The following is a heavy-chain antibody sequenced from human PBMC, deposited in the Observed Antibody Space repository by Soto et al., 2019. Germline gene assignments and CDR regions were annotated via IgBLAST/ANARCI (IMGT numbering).Heavy chain of an antibody. J-gene: IGHJ4*02. CDR3: ARGGGVYYFDY. V-gene: IGHV3-23*01. CDR2: TSCGGSYT. D-gene: IGHD2-8*02. CDR1: GFTFSSYA. Sequence: GGSLRLSCGASGFTFSSYAMSWVRQAPGKGLEWVSATSCGGSYTYYADSVKGRFTISKDISKNTLYLQMNSLRAEDTAVYYCARGGGVYYFDYWGQGTLVTVSS.